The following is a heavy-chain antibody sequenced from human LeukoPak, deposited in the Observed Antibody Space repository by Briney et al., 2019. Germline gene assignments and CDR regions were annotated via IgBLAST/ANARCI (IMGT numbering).Heavy chain of an antibody. CDR1: GGSISSSSYY. V-gene: IGHV4-39*01. D-gene: IGHD5-18*01. Sequence: SETLSLTCTVSGGSISSSSYYWGWIRQPPGKGLEWIGSIYYSGSTYYNPSLKSRVTISVDTSKNQFSLKLSSVTAADTAVYYCAIVDTAMDYFDYWGQGTLVTVSS. CDR3: AIVDTAMDYFDY. J-gene: IGHJ4*02. CDR2: IYYSGST.